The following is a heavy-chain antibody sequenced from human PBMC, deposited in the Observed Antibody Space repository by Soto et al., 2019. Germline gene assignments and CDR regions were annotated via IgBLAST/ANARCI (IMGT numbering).Heavy chain of an antibody. CDR1: GYTFTSYG. CDR3: AAVTVFDTNGFTFDH. CDR2: ISAYNGNT. J-gene: IGHJ4*02. Sequence: ASVKVSCKASGYTFTSYGISWVRQAPGQGLEWMGWISAYNGNTNYAQKLQGRVTMTTDTSTSTAYMELRSLRSDDIAVYYCAAVTVFDTNGFTFDHRGQGTLVTVSS. D-gene: IGHD2-8*01. V-gene: IGHV1-18*03.